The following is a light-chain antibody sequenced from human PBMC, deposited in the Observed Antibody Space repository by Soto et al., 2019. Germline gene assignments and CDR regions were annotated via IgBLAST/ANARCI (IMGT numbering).Light chain of an antibody. CDR2: DAS. Sequence: AIQLTQSPSSLSASVGDRVTITCRASQGISSALAWYQQKPGKAPKLLIYDASSLESGVPSRFSGSGSGTDFTLTISSLQPEDCATYYCKKFNSYAPLTLCGGTNADIK. V-gene: IGKV1-13*02. CDR3: KKFNSYAPLT. CDR1: QGISSA. J-gene: IGKJ4*01.